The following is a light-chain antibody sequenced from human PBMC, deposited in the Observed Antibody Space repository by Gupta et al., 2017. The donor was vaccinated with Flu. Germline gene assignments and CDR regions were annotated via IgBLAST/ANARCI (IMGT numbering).Light chain of an antibody. V-gene: IGKV4-1*01. CDR2: WAS. J-gene: IGKJ1*01. CDR1: QSGLSSSNNKNY. CDR3: QQEDSSPMT. Sequence: DIVMTQSPDSLAVSLGERATINCKSSQSGLSSSNNKNYLAWYQQKPGQPPKLLIYWASTRESGVPDRFSGSGSGTDFTLTISSLQAEDVAVYYCQQEDSSPMTFGQGTMVEIK.